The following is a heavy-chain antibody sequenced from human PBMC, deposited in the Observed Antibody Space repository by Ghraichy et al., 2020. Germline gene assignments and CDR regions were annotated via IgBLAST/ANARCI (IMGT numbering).Heavy chain of an antibody. J-gene: IGHJ5*02. D-gene: IGHD2-2*01. CDR3: ARGVVVVPAAHSNWFDP. CDR2: IYYSGST. CDR1: GGSISSSSYY. V-gene: IGHV4-39*01. Sequence: GSLSLTCTVSGGSISSSSYYWGWIRQPPGKGLEWIGSIYYSGSTYYNPSLKSRVTISVDTSKNQFSLKLSSVTAADTAVYYCARGVVVVPAAHSNWFDPWGQGTLVTVSS.